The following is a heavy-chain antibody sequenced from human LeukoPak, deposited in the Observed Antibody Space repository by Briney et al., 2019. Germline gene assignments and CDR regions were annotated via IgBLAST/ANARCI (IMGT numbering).Heavy chain of an antibody. CDR2: ISSSSSYI. CDR3: ARVGAPAGNSE. D-gene: IGHD3-3*01. CDR1: GFTFSSYS. Sequence: PGGSLRLSCAASGFTFSSYSMNWVRQAPGKGLEWVSSISSSSSYIYYADSVKGRFTISRDNAKNSLYLQMNSLRAEDTAEYYCARVGAPAGNSEWGQGTLVTVSS. J-gene: IGHJ4*02. V-gene: IGHV3-21*01.